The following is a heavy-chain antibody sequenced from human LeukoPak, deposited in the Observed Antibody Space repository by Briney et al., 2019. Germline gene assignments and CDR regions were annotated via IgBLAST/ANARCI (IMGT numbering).Heavy chain of an antibody. CDR3: ARWRGWFDP. J-gene: IGHJ5*02. D-gene: IGHD3-3*01. V-gene: IGHV4-59*01. Sequence: SETLSLTCTVSGGSISSYYWSWIRQPPGKGLEWIGYIYYSGSTNYNPSLKSRVTISVDTSKNQFSLKLSSVTAADTAVYYYARWRGWFDPWGQGTLVTVSS. CDR2: IYYSGST. CDR1: GGSISSYY.